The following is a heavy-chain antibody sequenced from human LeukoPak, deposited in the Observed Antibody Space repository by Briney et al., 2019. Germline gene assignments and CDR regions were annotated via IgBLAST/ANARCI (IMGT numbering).Heavy chain of an antibody. V-gene: IGHV3-30*02. CDR2: ERPAGSNK. J-gene: IGHJ5*02. CDR1: GFTSNTYI. Sequence: GCLRLSCGPSGFTSNTYIIHCVPPAPGKGLEWVAFERPAGSNKYYADSVKGRFTISRDNSKNTLYLQMNSLRVEDTAVYYCAREHRSDYSNGWFDPWGQGTLVTVAS. D-gene: IGHD4-11*01. CDR3: AREHRSDYSNGWFDP.